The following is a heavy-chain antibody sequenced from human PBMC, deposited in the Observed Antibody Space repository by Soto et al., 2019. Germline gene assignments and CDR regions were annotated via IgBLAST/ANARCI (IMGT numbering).Heavy chain of an antibody. V-gene: IGHV4-4*02. Sequence: QVQLQEPGPGLVKPSGTLSLTCAVSSGSISSSNWWSWVRQPPGEGLAWIGEIYHSGSTNYNPSLKSLVDVSVDKSKNQFSLKLSSVTAEYSAVYYGGRLTFDILTGDRYYFDYWGQGTLVTVSS. D-gene: IGHD3-9*01. CDR2: IYHSGST. CDR1: SGSISSSNW. J-gene: IGHJ4*02. CDR3: GRLTFDILTGDRYYFDY.